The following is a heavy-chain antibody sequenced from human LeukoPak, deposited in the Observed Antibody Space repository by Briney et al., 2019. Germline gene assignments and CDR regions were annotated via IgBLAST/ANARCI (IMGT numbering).Heavy chain of an antibody. J-gene: IGHJ4*02. CDR3: AKDILAAGLFFDF. Sequence: GGSLGLSCAASGFTFSDYYMSWIRQAPGKGLEWVSYISNSGGKTIYYADSVKGRFTISRDNAKNSLYLQMNSLRAEDTAVYYCAKDILAAGLFFDFWGQGTLVTVSS. CDR1: GFTFSDYY. D-gene: IGHD6-13*01. CDR2: ISNSGGKTI. V-gene: IGHV3-11*01.